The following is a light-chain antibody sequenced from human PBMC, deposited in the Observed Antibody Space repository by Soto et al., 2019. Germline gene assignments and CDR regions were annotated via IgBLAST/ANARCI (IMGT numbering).Light chain of an antibody. CDR1: SSNIGAGYD. J-gene: IGLJ1*01. V-gene: IGLV1-40*01. CDR2: GNS. CDR3: QSYDSSLSALYV. Sequence: HSVLTQPPSVSGAPGQRVTISCPGSSSNIGAGYDVHWYQQLPGTAPKLLIYGNSNRPSGVPDRFSGSKSGTSASLAITGLQAEDEADYYCQSYDSSLSALYVFGTGTKLTVL.